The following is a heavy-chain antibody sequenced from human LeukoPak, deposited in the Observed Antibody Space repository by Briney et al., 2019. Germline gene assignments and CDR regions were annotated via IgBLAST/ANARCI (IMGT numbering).Heavy chain of an antibody. J-gene: IGHJ4*02. V-gene: IGHV4-38-2*02. CDR3: ARRHSSGWFYY. D-gene: IGHD6-19*01. CDR1: GYSISNGYY. CDR2: IYRSGST. Sequence: SEPLSLTCTVSGYSISNGYYWDWIRPPPGRGLEWIGNIYRSGSTSYNPSLKSRVTISVDTSKNQFSLKVNSVTAADTAVYYCARRHSSGWFYYWGQGTLVTVSS.